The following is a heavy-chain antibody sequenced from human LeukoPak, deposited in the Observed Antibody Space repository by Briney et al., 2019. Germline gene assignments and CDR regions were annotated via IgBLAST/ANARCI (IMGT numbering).Heavy chain of an antibody. CDR3: ARGYSTSWTYYFDY. Sequence: VKPSETLSLTCTVSDGAITCYYWGWIRQPPGKGLDWIGHLHYGGSTNYNPSLKSRVTISVDTSKNHFSLKLSSVTAAGTAVYYCARGYSTSWTYYFDYWGQGALVTVSS. CDR1: DGAITCYY. V-gene: IGHV4-59*01. D-gene: IGHD6-13*01. CDR2: LHYGGST. J-gene: IGHJ4*02.